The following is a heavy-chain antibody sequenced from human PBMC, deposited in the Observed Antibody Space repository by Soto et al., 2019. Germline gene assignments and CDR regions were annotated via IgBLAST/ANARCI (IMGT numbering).Heavy chain of an antibody. CDR2: IIPIFGTA. D-gene: IGHD5-18*01. CDR1: GGTFSSYA. Sequence: GSSVKVSCKASGGTFSSYAISWVRQAPGQGLEWMGGIIPIFGTANYAQKFQGRVTITADKSTSTAYMELSSLRSEDTAVYYCASESSWGQYSYGHYYYYGMDVWGQGTTVTVSS. CDR3: ASESSWGQYSYGHYYYYGMDV. J-gene: IGHJ6*02. V-gene: IGHV1-69*06.